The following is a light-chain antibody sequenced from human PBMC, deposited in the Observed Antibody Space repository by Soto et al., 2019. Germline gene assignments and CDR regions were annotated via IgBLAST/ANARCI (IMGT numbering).Light chain of an antibody. J-gene: IGLJ3*02. V-gene: IGLV4-60*02. CDR1: SGHSSYI. CDR2: LEGSGSY. Sequence: QHVLTQSSSASASLGSSVKLTCTLSSGHSSYIIAWHPQQPGKAPRYLMKLEGSGSYNKGSGVPDRFSGSSSGADRYLTISSLQFEDEADYYCETWDSNTHTVFGGGTKLTVL. CDR3: ETWDSNTHTV.